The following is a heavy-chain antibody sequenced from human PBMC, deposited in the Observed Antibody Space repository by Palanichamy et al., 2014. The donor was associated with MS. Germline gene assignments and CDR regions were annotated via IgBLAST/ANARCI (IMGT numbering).Heavy chain of an antibody. D-gene: IGHD6-19*01. CDR1: GGSISTANW. CDR2: IYHNGGT. V-gene: IGHV4-4*02. J-gene: IGHJ4*02. Sequence: QVQLQESGPGLVKPSGTLSLTCAVSGGSISTANWWSWVRQPPGKGLEWVGEIYHNGGTNYNPSLRSRVTMSIDKSRNQFSLKLTSVTAADTALYYCARQNGGQWLAVDYWGQGTLVTVSS. CDR3: ARQNGGQWLAVDY.